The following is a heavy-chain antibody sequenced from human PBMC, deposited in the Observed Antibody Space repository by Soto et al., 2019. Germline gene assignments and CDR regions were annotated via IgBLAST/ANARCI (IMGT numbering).Heavy chain of an antibody. Sequence: SVKVSCKASGGTFSSYAISWVRQAPGQGLEWMGGIIPIFGTANYARKFQGRVTITADKSTSTAYMELSSLRSEDTAVYYCAGGFVVVPAAIQHYYYYYGMDVWGQGTTVTVSS. J-gene: IGHJ6*02. CDR1: GGTFSSYA. CDR2: IIPIFGTA. D-gene: IGHD2-2*01. V-gene: IGHV1-69*06. CDR3: AGGFVVVPAAIQHYYYYYGMDV.